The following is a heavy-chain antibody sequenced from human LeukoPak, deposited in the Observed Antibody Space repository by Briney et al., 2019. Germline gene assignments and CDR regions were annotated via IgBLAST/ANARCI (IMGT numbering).Heavy chain of an antibody. D-gene: IGHD3-3*01. V-gene: IGHV7-4-1*02. CDR3: ARVLYDFWSNWYFDL. Sequence: ASVKVSCKASGYTFTSYAMNWVRQAPGQGLEWMGWINTNTGNPTYGQGFTGRFVFSLDTSVSTAYLQISSLKAEDTAVYYCARVLYDFWSNWYFDLWGRGTLVTVSS. CDR1: GYTFTSYA. CDR2: INTNTGNP. J-gene: IGHJ2*01.